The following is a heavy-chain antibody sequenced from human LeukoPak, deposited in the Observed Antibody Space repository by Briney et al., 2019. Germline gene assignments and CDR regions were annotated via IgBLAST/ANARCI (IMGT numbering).Heavy chain of an antibody. CDR2: VYHSGST. Sequence: SETLSLTCAVSGGSISSSNWWSWVRQPPEKGLEWFGEVYHSGSTNYNPSLKSRVTISVDKSKNQFSLKLSSVTAADTAVYYCARGFGELLQRHAFDIWGQGTMVTVSS. CDR1: GGSISSSNW. D-gene: IGHD3-10*01. V-gene: IGHV4-4*02. CDR3: ARGFGELLQRHAFDI. J-gene: IGHJ3*02.